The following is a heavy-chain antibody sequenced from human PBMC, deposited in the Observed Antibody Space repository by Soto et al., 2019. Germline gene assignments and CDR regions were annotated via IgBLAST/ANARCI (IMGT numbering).Heavy chain of an antibody. CDR3: ATHGDPGGCYYYRMDV. Sequence: QVQLVQSGAEVKKPGSSVKVSCKASGCTFSSYAISWVRQAPGQGLEWMGGIIPTFGTANYAQKFQGRVTITADESTSTAYMELSSLRSEDTAVYYCATHGDPGGCYYYRMDVWGQGTTVTVSS. D-gene: IGHD4-17*01. CDR2: IIPTFGTA. J-gene: IGHJ6*02. CDR1: GCTFSSYA. V-gene: IGHV1-69*12.